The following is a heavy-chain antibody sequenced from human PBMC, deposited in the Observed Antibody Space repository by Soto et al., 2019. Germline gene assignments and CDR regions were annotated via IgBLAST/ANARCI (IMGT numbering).Heavy chain of an antibody. CDR1: GFTFSSYS. CDR2: ISSSSSYI. J-gene: IGHJ6*02. D-gene: IGHD3-9*01. Sequence: GGSLRLSCAASGFTFSSYSMNWVRQAPGKGLEWVSSISSSSSYIYYADSVKGRFTISRDNAKNSLYLQMNSLRAEDTAVYYCARVGAFLTLSAYGMDVWGQGTTVTVSS. V-gene: IGHV3-21*01. CDR3: ARVGAFLTLSAYGMDV.